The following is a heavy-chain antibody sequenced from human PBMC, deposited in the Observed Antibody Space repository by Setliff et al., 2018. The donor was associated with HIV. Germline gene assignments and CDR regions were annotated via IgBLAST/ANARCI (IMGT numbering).Heavy chain of an antibody. CDR2: ISYGSTYI. CDR1: GFTFSSYC. D-gene: IGHD3-16*01. J-gene: IGHJ6*03. Sequence: GGSLRLSCVASGFTFSSYCMDWFRQAPGKGLEWVSSISYGSTYIYQSDSVRGRFTISRDDAKKSLYPQMNSLGAEDTAVYYCARSGGIGNYHWDVWGKGTTVTLSS. CDR3: ARSGGIGNYHWDV. V-gene: IGHV3-21*01.